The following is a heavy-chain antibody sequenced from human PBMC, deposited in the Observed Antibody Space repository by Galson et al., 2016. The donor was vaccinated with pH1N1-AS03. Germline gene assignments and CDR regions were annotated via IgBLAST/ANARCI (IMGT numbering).Heavy chain of an antibody. J-gene: IGHJ4*02. CDR3: VRALTGSSGTHPYAFDY. CDR1: AFTFSTYS. Sequence: SLRLSCAASAFTFSTYSMNWVRQAPGKGLEWVSFISRGGNYIYYADSVKGRFSISRDNAKNSLYLQMNSLRAEDTAVYFCVRALTGSSGTHPYAFDYWGQGTLVIVSS. D-gene: IGHD3-10*01. CDR2: ISRGGNYI. V-gene: IGHV3-21*01.